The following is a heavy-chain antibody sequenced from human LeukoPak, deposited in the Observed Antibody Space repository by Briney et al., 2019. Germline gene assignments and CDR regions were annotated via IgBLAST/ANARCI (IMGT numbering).Heavy chain of an antibody. Sequence: PSETLSLTCAVHGGSFSGYSWNWIRQPPVKGLEWIGEINHSGGTNYNPSLKSRVTISVDTSKKQFSLKLSSVTAADTAVYYCARGVDYYGVWGQGTLVTVSS. D-gene: IGHD3-10*01. CDR1: GGSFSGYS. V-gene: IGHV4-34*01. CDR3: ARGVDYYGV. CDR2: INHSGGT. J-gene: IGHJ4*02.